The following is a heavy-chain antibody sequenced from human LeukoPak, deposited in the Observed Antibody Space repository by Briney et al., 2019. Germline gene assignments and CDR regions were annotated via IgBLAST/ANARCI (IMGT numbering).Heavy chain of an antibody. CDR1: GYTFTSYA. Sequence: ASVKVSCKASGYTFTSYAMHWVRQAPGQRLEWMGWINAGNGNTKYSQEFQGRVTMTRDMSTSTVYMELSSLRSEDTAVYYCALLVDTAYPPLDYWGQGTLVTVSS. CDR3: ALLVDTAYPPLDY. V-gene: IGHV1-3*03. J-gene: IGHJ4*02. CDR2: INAGNGNT. D-gene: IGHD5-18*01.